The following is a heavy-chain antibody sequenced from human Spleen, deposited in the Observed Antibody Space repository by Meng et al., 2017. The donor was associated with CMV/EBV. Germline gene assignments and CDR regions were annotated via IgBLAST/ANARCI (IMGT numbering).Heavy chain of an antibody. CDR1: GFTIGANY. CDR3: AFTYGRSFDY. CDR2: IYSGGSQ. J-gene: IGHJ4*02. V-gene: IGHV3-66*02. D-gene: IGHD2-8*01. Sequence: GESLKISCAASGFTIGANYMTWDRQAPGKGLEWISSIYSGGSQNYAESVEGRFTISKDYSRNTLHLQMNSLRVEDTAVYYCAFTYGRSFDYWGPGTLVTVSS.